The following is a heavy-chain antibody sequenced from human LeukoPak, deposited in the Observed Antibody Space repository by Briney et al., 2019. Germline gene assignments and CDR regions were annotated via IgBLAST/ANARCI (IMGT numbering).Heavy chain of an antibody. J-gene: IGHJ4*02. CDR3: ARDRLVSSWLDY. CDR2: INTDTGNP. D-gene: IGHD3-9*01. Sequence: ASVKVSCKASGYTFTGYYMHWVRQAPGQGLEWMGWINTDTGNPTYAQGFTGRFVFSLDTPVSTAYLQISSLKAEDTAVYYCARDRLVSSWLDYWGQGTLVTVSS. V-gene: IGHV7-4-1*02. CDR1: GYTFTGYY.